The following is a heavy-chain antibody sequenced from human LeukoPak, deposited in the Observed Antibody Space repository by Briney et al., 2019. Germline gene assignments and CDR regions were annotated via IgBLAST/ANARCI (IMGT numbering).Heavy chain of an antibody. CDR1: GFSISSGYF. Sequence: SETLSLTCSVSGFSISSGYFWGWIRQPPGKGLERIGRVYHSGTTNYDPSLKSRVTISVDTSRNQFSLKLSSVTAADTAVYYCARAREPLLYTYYFDYWGQGTLVTVSS. V-gene: IGHV4-38-2*02. J-gene: IGHJ4*02. CDR3: ARAREPLLYTYYFDY. D-gene: IGHD3-16*01. CDR2: VYHSGTT.